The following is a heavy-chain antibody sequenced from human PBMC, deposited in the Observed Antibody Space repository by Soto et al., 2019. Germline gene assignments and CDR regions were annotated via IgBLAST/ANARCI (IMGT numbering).Heavy chain of an antibody. V-gene: IGHV3-33*01. J-gene: IGHJ4*02. CDR2: IWYDGSNK. D-gene: IGHD5-18*01. Sequence: PGGSLRLSCAASGFTFSSYVMHGVRQAPGKGLEWVAVIWYDGSNKYYADSVKGRFTISRDNSKNTLYLQMNSLRAEDTAVYYCARATVDTAMGDFDYWGQGTLVTVSS. CDR1: GFTFSSYV. CDR3: ARATVDTAMGDFDY.